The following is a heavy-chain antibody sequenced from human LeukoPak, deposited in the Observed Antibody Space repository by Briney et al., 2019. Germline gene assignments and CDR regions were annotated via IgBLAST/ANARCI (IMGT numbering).Heavy chain of an antibody. CDR3: GRQQLVFDF. J-gene: IGHJ4*02. CDR2: IKSKTDGGTS. CDR1: GFTFSKDW. Sequence: GGSLRLSCAASGFTFSKDWMTRVRQAPGKGLEWVGHIKSKTDGGTSDYAAPVKGRFTISSDDSKNTLHLQMNSLKTDDTAVYYCGRQQLVFDFWGQGTLVTVSS. V-gene: IGHV3-15*01. D-gene: IGHD6-13*01.